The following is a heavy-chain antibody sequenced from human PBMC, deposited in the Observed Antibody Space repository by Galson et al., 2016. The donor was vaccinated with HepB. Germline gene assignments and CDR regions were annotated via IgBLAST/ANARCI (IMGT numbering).Heavy chain of an antibody. CDR3: TVCGLTGDLDY. CDR1: GFGFSTAW. Sequence: SLRLSCAASGFGFSTAWMTWVRQAPGKGLEWIGRSKSKTDGGAIDYAAPVRGRFTISRDDSRDTLFLQMNSLKFEDTAVYYCTVCGLTGDLDYWGRGTRVAVSS. J-gene: IGHJ4*03. CDR2: SKSKTDGGAI. D-gene: IGHD3-9*01. V-gene: IGHV3-15*01.